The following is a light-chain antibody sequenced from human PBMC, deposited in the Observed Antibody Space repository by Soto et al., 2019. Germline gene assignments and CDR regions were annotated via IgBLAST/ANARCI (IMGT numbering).Light chain of an antibody. CDR2: AAS. V-gene: IGKV1-27*01. J-gene: IGKJ4*01. Sequence: LQMPQYPSSLSASVGARVTITCRASPGISSYLAWYQQKPGKVPKLLIYAASTLQSGAPSRFSGSGSGTDFTLPISSLQPEDVATYYCQKYNSAPLPFGGGTKVAIK. CDR1: PGISSY. CDR3: QKYNSAPLP.